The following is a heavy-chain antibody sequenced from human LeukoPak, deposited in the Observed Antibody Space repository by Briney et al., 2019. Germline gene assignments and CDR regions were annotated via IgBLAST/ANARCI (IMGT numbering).Heavy chain of an antibody. D-gene: IGHD5-18*01. CDR2: RRRRPSGGTT. J-gene: IGHJ4*02. CDR1: GFTFTDYA. V-gene: IGHV3-49*03. Sequence: PGRSLRLSCVTSGFTFTDYAISWFRQATGTGLEWVGLRRRRPSGGTTDYPESVKGRFTISRDNTKSTDYLQMNSLEGEDTAMYYCTRGIGYTYGWIDWGQGTLVTVSS. CDR3: TRGIGYTYGWID.